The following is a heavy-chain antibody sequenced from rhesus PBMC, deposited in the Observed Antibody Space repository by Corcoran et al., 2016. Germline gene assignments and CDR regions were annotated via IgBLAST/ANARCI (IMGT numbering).Heavy chain of an antibody. CDR2: IYGIGGST. V-gene: IGHV4-93*01. J-gene: IGHJ6*01. Sequence: QVQLQETGPTVVKPSETLSLTCAVSGGSIRSGNWWTWIHQSPGKGLEWIGGIYGIGGSTEYNPSIKSRVTLSKDTSKNQFSLELRSVTAADSAIFYCARGNYVNGLDSWGQGVVVTVSS. CDR3: ARGNYVNGLDS. D-gene: IGHD4-17*01. CDR1: GGSIRSGNW.